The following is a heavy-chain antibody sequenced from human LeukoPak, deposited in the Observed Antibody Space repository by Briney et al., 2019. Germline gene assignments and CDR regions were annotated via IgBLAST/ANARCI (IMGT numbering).Heavy chain of an antibody. J-gene: IGHJ4*02. CDR3: AKDLTGYSDY. D-gene: IGHD3-9*01. V-gene: IGHV3-30*18. CDR2: ISYDGSNK. Sequence: GGSLRLSCAASGFTFSSYGMHWVRQAPGEGLEWVAVISYDGSNKYYADSVKGRFTISRDNSKNTLYLQMNSLRAEDTAVYYCAKDLTGYSDYWGQGTLVTVSS. CDR1: GFTFSSYG.